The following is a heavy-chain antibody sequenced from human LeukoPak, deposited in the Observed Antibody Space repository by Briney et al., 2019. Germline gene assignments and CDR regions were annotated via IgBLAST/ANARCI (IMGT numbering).Heavy chain of an antibody. CDR2: ISSSSSTI. Sequence: GGSLRLSCAASGFTFSSYSMNWVRQAPGKGLEWVSYISSSSSTIYYADSVKGRFTISRDNAKNSLYLRMNSLRAEDTAVYYCARSSYGDYVFGYGMDVWGQGTTVTVSS. J-gene: IGHJ6*02. V-gene: IGHV3-48*04. CDR1: GFTFSSYS. CDR3: ARSSYGDYVFGYGMDV. D-gene: IGHD4-17*01.